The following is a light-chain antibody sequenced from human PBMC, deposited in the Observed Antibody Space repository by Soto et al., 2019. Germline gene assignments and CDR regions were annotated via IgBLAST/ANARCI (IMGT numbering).Light chain of an antibody. J-gene: IGKJ4*02. CDR2: AAS. CDR1: QGISSY. V-gene: IGKV1-9*01. Sequence: IQLNQSPSSLSASVGDRVTITCRASQGISSYLAWYQQKPGKAPKLLIYAASTLQSGVPSRFSGSGSGTDVTLHISSLQPEDFATYFCHQLNSNPLTFGGGTKVELK. CDR3: HQLNSNPLT.